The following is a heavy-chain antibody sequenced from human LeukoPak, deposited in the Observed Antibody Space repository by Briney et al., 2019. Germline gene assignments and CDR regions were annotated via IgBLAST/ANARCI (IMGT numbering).Heavy chain of an antibody. CDR3: ARMDYYDSSGYHGFFDY. J-gene: IGHJ4*02. D-gene: IGHD3-22*01. CDR2: IYSGGST. CDR1: GFTVSSNY. Sequence: GGSLRLSCAASGFTVSSNYMSWVRQAPGKGLEWVSVIYSGGSTYYADSVKGRFTISRDNSKNTLYLQMNSLRAEDTAVYYCARMDYYDSSGYHGFFDYWGQGTLVTVSS. V-gene: IGHV3-66*01.